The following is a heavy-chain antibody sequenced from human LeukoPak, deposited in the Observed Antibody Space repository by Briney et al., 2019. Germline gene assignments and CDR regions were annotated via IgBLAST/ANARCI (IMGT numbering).Heavy chain of an antibody. D-gene: IGHD6-13*01. V-gene: IGHV4-39*07. CDR2: IYNSGST. CDR1: GGSISSVNYY. Sequence: SETLSLTCTVSGGSISSVNYYWGWIRQPPGKGLEWIGNIYNSGSTRYKPSLKSRVTISVDMSKNQFSLKMSSVTAADTAVYYCARAYSSSWYWNWFDPWGQGTLVTVSS. J-gene: IGHJ5*02. CDR3: ARAYSSSWYWNWFDP.